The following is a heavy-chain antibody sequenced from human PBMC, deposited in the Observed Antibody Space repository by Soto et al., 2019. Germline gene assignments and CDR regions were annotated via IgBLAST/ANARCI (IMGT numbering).Heavy chain of an antibody. CDR3: ARGMYRDYDFWSGYEVFDY. Sequence: ASVKVSCKASGYTFTSYGISWVRQAPGQGLEWMGWISAYNGNTNYAQKLQGRVTMTTDTSTSTAYMELRSLRSDDTAVYYCARGMYRDYDFWSGYEVFDYWGQGTLVTVPQ. J-gene: IGHJ4*02. V-gene: IGHV1-18*01. CDR2: ISAYNGNT. D-gene: IGHD3-3*01. CDR1: GYTFTSYG.